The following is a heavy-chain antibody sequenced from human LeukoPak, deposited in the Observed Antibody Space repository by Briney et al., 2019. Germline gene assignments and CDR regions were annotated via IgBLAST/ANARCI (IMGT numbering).Heavy chain of an antibody. D-gene: IGHD2-2*01. CDR2: ISGSGGST. J-gene: IGHJ4*02. V-gene: IGHV3-23*01. Sequence: GGSLRLSCAASGFTFSSYGMSWVRQAPGKGLEWVSAISGSGGSTYYADSVKGRFTISRDNSKNTLYLQMNSLRAEDTAVYYCAKERTSIVVAPAATDYWGQGTLVTVSS. CDR1: GFTFSSYG. CDR3: AKERTSIVVAPAATDY.